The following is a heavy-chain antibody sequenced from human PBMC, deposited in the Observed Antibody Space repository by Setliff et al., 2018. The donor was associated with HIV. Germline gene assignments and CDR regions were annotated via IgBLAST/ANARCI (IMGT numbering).Heavy chain of an antibody. J-gene: IGHJ4*02. CDR1: GFTFTSSA. CDR3: AALDIVATRASYYSDY. Sequence: SVKVSCKASGFTFTSSAMQWVRQARGQRLEWIGWIVVGSGNTNYAQKFQERVTITRDMSTSTAYMELSSLRSEDTAVYYCAALDIVATRASYYSDYWGQGTLVTVSS. D-gene: IGHD5-12*01. CDR2: IVVGSGNT. V-gene: IGHV1-58*02.